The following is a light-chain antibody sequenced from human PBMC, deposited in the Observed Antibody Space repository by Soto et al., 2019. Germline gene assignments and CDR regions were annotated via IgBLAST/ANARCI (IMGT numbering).Light chain of an antibody. CDR1: QSVSSS. CDR3: QQRSNWPLT. V-gene: IGKV3-11*01. Sequence: EIGLTQSPATLSFSPGEIATLSCIASQSVSSSLAWYQHKPGQAPRLLIYDAFNRATGIPARFSGSGSGTDFTLTISSLEPEDFAVYYCQQRSNWPLTSAGRAKVDI. J-gene: IGKJ4*01. CDR2: DAF.